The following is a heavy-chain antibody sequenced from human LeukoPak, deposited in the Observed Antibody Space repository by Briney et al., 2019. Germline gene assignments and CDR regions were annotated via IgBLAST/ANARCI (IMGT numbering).Heavy chain of an antibody. V-gene: IGHV3-30*04. J-gene: IGHJ4*02. CDR2: ISYDGSNI. CDR1: GFTFSSYA. CDR3: ARELASSGYYYFDY. D-gene: IGHD3-22*01. Sequence: GGSLRLSCAASGFTFSSYAMHWVRQAPGKGLEWVAVISYDGSNIYYADSVKGRFTISRDNSKNTLYLQMNSLRAEDTAVYYCARELASSGYYYFDYWGQGTLVTVSS.